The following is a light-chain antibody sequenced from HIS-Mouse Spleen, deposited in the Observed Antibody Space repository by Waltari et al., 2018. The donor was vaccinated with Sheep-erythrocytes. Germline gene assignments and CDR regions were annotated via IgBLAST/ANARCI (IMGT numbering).Light chain of an antibody. V-gene: IGLV2-8*01. CDR1: SMDVGGYNY. Sequence: HSALTQPPSASGSPGQSLTIPCTGTSMDVGGYNYVSWYQQHPGKAPKLMIYEVSKRPSGVPDRFSGSKSGNTASLTVSGLQAEDEADYYCSSYAGSNNWVFGGGTKLTVL. CDR2: EVS. J-gene: IGLJ3*02. CDR3: SSYAGSNNWV.